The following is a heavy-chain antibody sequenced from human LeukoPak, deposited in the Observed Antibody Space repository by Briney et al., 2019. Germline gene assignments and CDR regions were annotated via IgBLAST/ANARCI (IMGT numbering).Heavy chain of an antibody. CDR2: VRGSGSDT. J-gene: IGHJ4*02. CDR3: ARGREVLGYNFFDF. V-gene: IGHV3-23*01. D-gene: IGHD5-24*01. CDR1: GFTFSNYA. Sequence: GGSLRLACAASGFTFSNYAMNWVRQAPGKGLEWVSAVRGSGSDTDYADSVKGWFSISRDNSKNTLFLQMNSLRVDDTAVYYCARGREVLGYNFFDFWGQVTQVTVSS.